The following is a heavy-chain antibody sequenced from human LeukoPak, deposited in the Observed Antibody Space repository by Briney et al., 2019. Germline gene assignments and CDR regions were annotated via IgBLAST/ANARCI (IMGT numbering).Heavy chain of an antibody. Sequence: PSETLSLTCTVSGGSISSYYWSWIRQPAGKGLEWIGRIYTSGSTNYNPSLKSRVTMSVDTSKNQFSLKLSSVTAADTAVYYCARDLVRAYCSSTSCYLGAFDIWGQGTMVTVSS. V-gene: IGHV4-4*07. J-gene: IGHJ3*02. CDR3: ARDLVRAYCSSTSCYLGAFDI. CDR1: GGSISSYY. D-gene: IGHD2-2*01. CDR2: IYTSGST.